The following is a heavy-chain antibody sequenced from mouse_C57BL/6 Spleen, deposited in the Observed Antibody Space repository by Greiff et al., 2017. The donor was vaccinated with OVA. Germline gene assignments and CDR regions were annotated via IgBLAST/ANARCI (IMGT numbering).Heavy chain of an antibody. D-gene: IGHD1-1*01. J-gene: IGHJ1*03. Sequence: LVESGAELVRPGASVTLSCKASGYTFTDYEMHWVKQTPVHGLEWIGAIDPETGGTAYNQKFKGKAILTADKSSSTAYMELRSLTSEDSAVYYCTREGYGSSKGYFDVWGTGTTVTVSS. CDR3: TREGYGSSKGYFDV. V-gene: IGHV1-15*01. CDR2: IDPETGGT. CDR1: GYTFTDYE.